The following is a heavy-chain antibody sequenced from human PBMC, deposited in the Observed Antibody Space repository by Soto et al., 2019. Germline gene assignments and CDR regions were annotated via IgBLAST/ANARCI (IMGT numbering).Heavy chain of an antibody. CDR1: GGSIISSNHY. V-gene: IGHV4-39*07. D-gene: IGHD1-26*01. Sequence: SETLSLTCTVSGGSIISSNHYWAWIRQPPGEGLEWIGSMYHSGNTYYNPSLNSRVTISVDRSKNQFSLKLRSVTAADTGVYYCASWLVGAPFDSWGHGTLVTVSS. CDR3: ASWLVGAPFDS. J-gene: IGHJ4*01. CDR2: MYHSGNT.